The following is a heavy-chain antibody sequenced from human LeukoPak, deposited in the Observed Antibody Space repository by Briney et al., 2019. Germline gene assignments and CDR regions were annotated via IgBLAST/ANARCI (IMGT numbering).Heavy chain of an antibody. CDR1: GFTFSRYW. J-gene: IGHJ4*02. CDR2: IKQDGSEK. CDR3: ARLSGSDGGALDY. D-gene: IGHD1-26*01. V-gene: IGHV3-7*04. Sequence: GGSLRLSCAASGFTFSRYWMRWVRQAPGKGLEWVANIKQDGSEKYYGDSVKGRFTISRDNDKNSLYLHMNSLRAEDTAVYYCARLSGSDGGALDYWGQGTLVTVSA.